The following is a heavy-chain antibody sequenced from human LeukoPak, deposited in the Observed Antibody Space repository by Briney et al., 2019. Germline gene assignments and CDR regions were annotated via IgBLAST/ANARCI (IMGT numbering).Heavy chain of an antibody. CDR1: GFSFSTYW. D-gene: IGHD1-26*01. V-gene: IGHV3-7*01. J-gene: IGHJ4*02. Sequence: PGGSLRLSCAASGFSFSTYWMSWVRQAPGKGLEWVANIKQDGSEKYYVDSVKGRFTISRDNANNSLYLQMNSLRAEDTAVYHCARLGGTYYNPYFDYCGQGILVTVSS. CDR2: IKQDGSEK. CDR3: ARLGGTYYNPYFDY.